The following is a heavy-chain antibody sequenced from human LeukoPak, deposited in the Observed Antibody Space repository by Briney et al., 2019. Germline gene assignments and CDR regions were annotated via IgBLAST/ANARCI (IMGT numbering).Heavy chain of an antibody. V-gene: IGHV3-30*01. CDR3: AREEQELVRDYYYYMDV. D-gene: IGHD6-13*01. J-gene: IGHJ6*03. Sequence: PGGSLRLSCAASGFIFSNFAMHWVRQAPGKWLEWVALISYDGSHTYYADSMKGRFTISRDNSKNVLYLQMTSLRGEDSAVYYCAREEQELVRDYYYYMDVWGKGTTVTVSS. CDR2: ISYDGSHT. CDR1: GFIFSNFA.